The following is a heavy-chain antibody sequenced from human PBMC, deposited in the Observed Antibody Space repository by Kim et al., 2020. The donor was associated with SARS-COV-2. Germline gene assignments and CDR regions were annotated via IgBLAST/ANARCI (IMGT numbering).Heavy chain of an antibody. Sequence: QSLKSRVTISVDTSKNQSSLKPSSVTAADTAVYYCARRGRAYSSGRFYDYWGQGTLVTVSS. CDR3: ARRGRAYSSGRFYDY. V-gene: IGHV4-39*01. J-gene: IGHJ4*02. D-gene: IGHD6-19*01.